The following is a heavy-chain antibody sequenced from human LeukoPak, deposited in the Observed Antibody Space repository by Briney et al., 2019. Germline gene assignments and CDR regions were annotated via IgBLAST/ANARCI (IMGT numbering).Heavy chain of an antibody. CDR3: ARLHGQYGSGSYHLDY. J-gene: IGHJ4*02. V-gene: IGHV1-69*13. CDR2: IIPIFGTA. D-gene: IGHD3-10*01. CDR1: GGTFSSYA. Sequence: SVKVSCKASGGTFSSYAISWVRQAPGQGLEWMGGIIPIFGTANYAQKFQGRVTITADESTSTAYMELSSLRSEDTAVYYCARLHGQYGSGSYHLDYWGQGPLVTVSS.